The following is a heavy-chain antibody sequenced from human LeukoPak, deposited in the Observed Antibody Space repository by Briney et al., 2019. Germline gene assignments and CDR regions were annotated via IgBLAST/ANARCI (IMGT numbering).Heavy chain of an antibody. D-gene: IGHD1-26*01. CDR3: ARDGPYYGIDY. J-gene: IGHJ4*02. CDR1: GFTFSSYA. CDR2: ISYDGSNK. Sequence: GRSLRLSCAASGFTFSSYAMHWVRQAPGKGLEWVAVISYDGSNKYYADSVKGRFTISRDNSKNTLYLQMNSLRAGDTAVYYCARDGPYYGIDYWGQGTLVTVSS. V-gene: IGHV3-30-3*01.